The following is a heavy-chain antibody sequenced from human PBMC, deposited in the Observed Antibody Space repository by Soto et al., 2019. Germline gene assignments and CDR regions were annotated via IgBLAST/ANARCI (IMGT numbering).Heavy chain of an antibody. Sequence: QVQLVQSGGEVKKAGASVKVSCKASGYTATTYGFNWVRQAPGQGLEWMGWISPYNGKTKFAQKVQGRVTLTTDTTTSTAYMELRSLRSDDTADYYCARRYGDPSSAAGVDCWGQGTLVTVSS. CDR3: ARRYGDPSSAAGVDC. V-gene: IGHV1-18*01. D-gene: IGHD4-17*01. CDR1: GYTATTYG. J-gene: IGHJ4*02. CDR2: ISPYNGKT.